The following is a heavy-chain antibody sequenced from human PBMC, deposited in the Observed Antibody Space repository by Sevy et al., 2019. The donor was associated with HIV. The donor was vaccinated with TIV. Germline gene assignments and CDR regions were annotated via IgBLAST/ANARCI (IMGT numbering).Heavy chain of an antibody. V-gene: IGHV4-39*01. CDR1: GGSISSSSYY. J-gene: IGHJ4*02. Sequence: SETLSLTCTVSGGSISSSSYYWGWIRQPPGKGLEWIGSIYYSGSTYYNPSLKSRVPISVDTSKNQFSLKLSSVTAADTAVYYCARVIVVVPAAMGGDFDYWGQGTLVTVSS. CDR3: ARVIVVVPAAMGGDFDY. D-gene: IGHD2-2*01. CDR2: IYYSGST.